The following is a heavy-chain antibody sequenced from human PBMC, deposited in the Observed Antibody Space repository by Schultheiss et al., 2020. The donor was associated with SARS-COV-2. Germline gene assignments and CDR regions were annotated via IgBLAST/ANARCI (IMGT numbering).Heavy chain of an antibody. CDR2: ISSSSYI. Sequence: GGSLRLSCAASGFTFSSNVMTWVRQAPGKGLEWVSSISSSSYIYYADSVKGRFTISRENAKNTLYLQMNSLRAEDTAVYYCAKDRDYVWGSYRSFPFGWFDPWGQGTLVTVSS. J-gene: IGHJ5*02. V-gene: IGHV3-21*04. CDR3: AKDRDYVWGSYRSFPFGWFDP. CDR1: GFTFSSNV. D-gene: IGHD3-16*02.